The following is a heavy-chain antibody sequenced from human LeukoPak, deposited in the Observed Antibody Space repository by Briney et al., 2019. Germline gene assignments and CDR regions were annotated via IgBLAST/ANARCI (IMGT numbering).Heavy chain of an antibody. D-gene: IGHD3-3*01. J-gene: IGHJ4*02. CDR1: GFTFSSYG. CDR2: ISYDGSNK. Sequence: GRSLRLSCAASGFTFSSYGIHWVRQAPGKGLEWVAVISYDGSNKYYADSVKGRFTISRDNSKNTLYMQMNSLRAEDTAVYYCAREPVRITIFGVVTEPFDYWGQGTLVTVSS. V-gene: IGHV3-30*03. CDR3: AREPVRITIFGVVTEPFDY.